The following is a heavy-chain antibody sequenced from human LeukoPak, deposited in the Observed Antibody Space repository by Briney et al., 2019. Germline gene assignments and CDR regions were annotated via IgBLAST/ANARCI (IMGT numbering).Heavy chain of an antibody. CDR3: AKDRYSSGWYYFDS. CDR1: GFTFTSYA. Sequence: PGGSLRLSCVASGFTFTSYAMTWVRQAPGKGLEWVSAISGGGVTSYYADSVKGRFTISRDNSKSTLYLQMNSLRAEDTAVYYCAKDRYSSGWYYFDSWGQGTLVTVSS. D-gene: IGHD6-13*01. V-gene: IGHV3-23*01. CDR2: ISGGGVTS. J-gene: IGHJ4*02.